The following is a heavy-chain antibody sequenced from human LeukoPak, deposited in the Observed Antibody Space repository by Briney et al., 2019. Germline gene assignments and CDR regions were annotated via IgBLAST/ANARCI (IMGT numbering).Heavy chain of an antibody. CDR2: IWYDGSNK. J-gene: IGHJ4*02. CDR1: GFTFSGYG. D-gene: IGHD6-19*01. V-gene: IGHV3-33*01. CDR3: AREAAVAGKGGFDY. Sequence: GGSLRLSRAASGFTFSGYGIRWVREAPGERLGWGAVIWYDGSNKYYADSVKGRFTISRDNSKNTLYLQMNSLRAEDTAVYYCAREAAVAGKGGFDYWGQGALVTVSS.